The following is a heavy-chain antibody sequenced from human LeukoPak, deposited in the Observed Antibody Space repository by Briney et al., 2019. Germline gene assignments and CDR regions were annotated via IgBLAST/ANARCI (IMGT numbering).Heavy chain of an antibody. J-gene: IGHJ3*02. Sequence: GGSLRLSCAASGFTSSSYDMHWVRQATGKGLEWVSAIGTAGDTYYPGSVKGRFTISRENAKNSLYLQMNSLRAGDTAVYYCARGAVAAVGDAFDIWGQGTMVTVSS. CDR1: GFTSSSYD. CDR3: ARGAVAAVGDAFDI. V-gene: IGHV3-13*01. CDR2: IGTAGDT. D-gene: IGHD6-19*01.